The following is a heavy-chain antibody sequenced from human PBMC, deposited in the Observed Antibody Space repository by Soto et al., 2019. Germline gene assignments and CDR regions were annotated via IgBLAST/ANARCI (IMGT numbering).Heavy chain of an antibody. D-gene: IGHD6-13*01. J-gene: IGHJ6*02. V-gene: IGHV3-30-3*01. CDR2: ISYDGSNK. Sequence: QVQLVESGGGVVQPGRSLRLSCAASGFTFSSYAMHWVRQAPGKGLEWVAVISYDGSNKYYADSVKGQFTISRDNSKNTLYLQMNSLRAEDTAVYYCARGVAAAGMGYYYGMDVWGQGTTVTVSS. CDR1: GFTFSSYA. CDR3: ARGVAAAGMGYYYGMDV.